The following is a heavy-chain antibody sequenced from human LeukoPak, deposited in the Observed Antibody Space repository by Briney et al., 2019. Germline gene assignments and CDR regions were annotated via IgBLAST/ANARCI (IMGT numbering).Heavy chain of an antibody. CDR2: ISGNGRGT. CDR3: AKRSGSYRGFDY. Sequence: GGSLRLSCAASGFTFSGYAMSWIRQAPGKGLEWVSAISGNGRGTYYADAVKGRFSISRDNSTSTLYLQMNSLRGEDTAVYYCAKRSGSYRGFDYWGQGTLVTVSS. CDR1: GFTFSGYA. J-gene: IGHJ4*02. D-gene: IGHD1-26*01. V-gene: IGHV3-23*01.